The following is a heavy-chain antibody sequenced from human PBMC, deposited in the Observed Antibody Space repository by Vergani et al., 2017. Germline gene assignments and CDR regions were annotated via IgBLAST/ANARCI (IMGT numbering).Heavy chain of an antibody. CDR3: ARGTHSSTGN. J-gene: IGHJ1*01. V-gene: IGHV3-30*03. CDR2: ISNDATRE. CDR1: GFTFRSYA. D-gene: IGHD3-22*01. Sequence: QVELVESGGGVVQPGGSLRLSCAASGFTFRSYAMHWVRQAPGKGLEWVAVISNDATREKYADSVKGRFTISRDNSKNTLYLQLSSLRAEATAVYYCARGTHSSTGNWGQGSLVTVSS.